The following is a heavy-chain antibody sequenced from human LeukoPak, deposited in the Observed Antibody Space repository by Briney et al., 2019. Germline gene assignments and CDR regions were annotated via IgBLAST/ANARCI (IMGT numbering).Heavy chain of an antibody. Sequence: PGGSLRLSCAASGFTFSSYWMHWVRQAPGKGLVWASRINTDGSSTSYADSVKGRFTISRDNAMNTLYLQMNSLRAADTAVYYCARGAYGDYHFDYWGQGTLVTVSS. D-gene: IGHD4-17*01. CDR1: GFTFSSYW. CDR2: INTDGSST. V-gene: IGHV3-74*01. J-gene: IGHJ4*02. CDR3: ARGAYGDYHFDY.